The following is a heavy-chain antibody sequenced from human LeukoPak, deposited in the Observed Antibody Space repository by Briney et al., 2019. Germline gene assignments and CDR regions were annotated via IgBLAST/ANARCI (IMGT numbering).Heavy chain of an antibody. CDR3: ARFGSDTYGYKYYFDY. CDR2: ISYSGST. Sequence: PSGTLSLTCAVYGGSFSGYYWSWIRQPPGKGLEWIGYISYSGSTNYNPSLKSRVTISVDTSKNQFSLKLSSVTAADTAVYYCARFGSDTYGYKYYFDYWGQGTLVTVAS. D-gene: IGHD3-16*01. J-gene: IGHJ4*02. CDR1: GGSFSGYY. V-gene: IGHV4-59*08.